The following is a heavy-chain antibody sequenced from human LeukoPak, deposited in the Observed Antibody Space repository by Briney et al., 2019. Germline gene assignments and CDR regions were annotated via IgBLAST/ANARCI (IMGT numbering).Heavy chain of an antibody. Sequence: GGSLRLSCAASGFTFSSYWMSWVRQAPGKGLEWVANIKQDGSEKYYVDSVKGRFTISRDNAKNSLYLQMNSLRAEDTAVYYCASDDGDYPLDYWGQGTLVTVSS. CDR3: ASDDGDYPLDY. J-gene: IGHJ4*02. CDR2: IKQDGSEK. D-gene: IGHD4/OR15-4a*01. V-gene: IGHV3-7*01. CDR1: GFTFSSYW.